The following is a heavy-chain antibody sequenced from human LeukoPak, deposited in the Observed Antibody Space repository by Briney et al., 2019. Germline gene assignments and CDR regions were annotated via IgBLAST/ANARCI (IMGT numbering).Heavy chain of an antibody. V-gene: IGHV3-15*07. D-gene: IGHD3-3*01. Sequence: GGSLRLSCAASGFTSSNVWVNWVRQAPGKGLEWIGRIKKKIEGGTTEYAAPVKGRFTIARDDSKNTLYLQMNSLTTEDTAVYYCTTRIITTSDFWGQGTLVTVSS. J-gene: IGHJ4*02. CDR1: GFTSSNVW. CDR3: TTRIITTSDF. CDR2: IKKKIEGGTT.